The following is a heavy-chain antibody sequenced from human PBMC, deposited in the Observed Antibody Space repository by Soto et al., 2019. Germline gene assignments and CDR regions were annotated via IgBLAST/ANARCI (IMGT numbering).Heavy chain of an antibody. D-gene: IGHD3-10*01. J-gene: IGHJ5*02. CDR1: GGTFSSYA. V-gene: IGHV1-69*12. CDR2: VIPIFGTA. Sequence: QVQLVQSGAEVKKPGSSVKVSCKASGGTFSSYAISWVRQAPGQGLEWMGGVIPIFGTANYAQKFQGRVKNTADESTSSAHTEERSLRCQDARVHSCERYGAPAFDLWGQGTLVTGSS. CDR3: ERYGAPAFDL.